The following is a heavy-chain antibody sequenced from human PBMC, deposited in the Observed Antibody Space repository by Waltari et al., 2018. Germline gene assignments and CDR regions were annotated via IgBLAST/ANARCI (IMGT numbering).Heavy chain of an antibody. D-gene: IGHD3-10*01. CDR1: GYTFTGYY. Sequence: QVQLVQSGAEVTKPGASVKVSCKASGYTFTGYYTHWVRQAPGQGLEWMGRINPNSGGTNYAQKFQGRVTMTRDTSISTAYMELSRLRSDDTAVYYCARGVTLLLWFGELTFDIWGQGTMVTVSS. CDR2: INPNSGGT. V-gene: IGHV1-2*06. J-gene: IGHJ3*02. CDR3: ARGVTLLLWFGELTFDI.